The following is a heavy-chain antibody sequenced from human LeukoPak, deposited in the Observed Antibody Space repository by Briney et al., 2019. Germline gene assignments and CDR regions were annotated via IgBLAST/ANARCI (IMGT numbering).Heavy chain of an antibody. D-gene: IGHD3-10*01. Sequence: ASVKVSCKASGYTFTGYYMHWVRQAPGQGLEWMGWINPNSGDTNYAQKFQGRVTMTRDTSISTAYMELSRLRSDDTAVYYCARAVRTTMVRELSKAWFDPWGQGTLVTVSS. J-gene: IGHJ5*02. V-gene: IGHV1-2*02. CDR3: ARAVRTTMVRELSKAWFDP. CDR1: GYTFTGYY. CDR2: INPNSGDT.